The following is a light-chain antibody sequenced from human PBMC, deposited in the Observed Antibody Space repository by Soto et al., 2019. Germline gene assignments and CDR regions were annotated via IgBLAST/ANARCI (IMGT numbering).Light chain of an antibody. CDR1: QSVSNN. CDR3: QQYSIWRT. J-gene: IGKJ1*01. CDR2: GAS. Sequence: EIVLTQSPGTLSLSPGERATLSCRASQSVSNNYLAWYQQKPGRAPRLLIYGASTRATGIPARFSGSGSGTEFTLTISGLQSEDFAVYYCQQYSIWRTFGQGTKVDIK. V-gene: IGKV3-15*01.